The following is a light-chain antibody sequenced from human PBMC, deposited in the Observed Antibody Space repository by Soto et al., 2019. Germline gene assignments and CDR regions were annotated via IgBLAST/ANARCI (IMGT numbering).Light chain of an antibody. CDR1: QSVSSSY. J-gene: IGKJ3*01. V-gene: IGKV3-20*01. CDR3: QIRDT. Sequence: EIVLTQSPGTLSLSPGERATLSCRASQSVSSSYLAWYQQKPGQAPRLLIYGAASRATGIPGRFSGSGSGTDFSLTISRLEPEAFAVYYCQIRDTFGPGTKVDIK. CDR2: GAA.